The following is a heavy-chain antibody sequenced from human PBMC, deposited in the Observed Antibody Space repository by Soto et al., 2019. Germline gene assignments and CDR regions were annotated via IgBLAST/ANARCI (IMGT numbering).Heavy chain of an antibody. CDR1: GFTFSSYG. V-gene: IGHV3-33*01. D-gene: IGHD2-2*01. CDR2: IWYDGSNK. J-gene: IGHJ6*03. Sequence: QPGGSLRLSCAASGFTFSSYGMHWVRQAPGKGLEWVAVIWYDGSNKYYADSVKGRFTISRDNSKNTLYLQMNSLRAEDTAVYYCARDESIVVVPAASYNYYYYMDVWGKGTTVTVSS. CDR3: ARDESIVVVPAASYNYYYYMDV.